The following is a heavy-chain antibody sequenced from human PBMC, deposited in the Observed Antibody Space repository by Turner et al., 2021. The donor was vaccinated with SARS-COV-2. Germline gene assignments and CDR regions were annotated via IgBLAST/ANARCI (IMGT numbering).Heavy chain of an antibody. CDR2: VDSGGTT. V-gene: IGHV4-39*02. CDR1: GDSIAGSAYY. D-gene: IGHD4-17*01. J-gene: IGHJ4*02. Sequence: QLQLQESGPRLVQPSETLSLTFTVSGDSIAGSAYYWGWIRQSPAKGLEWIGTVDSGGTTYYKPSLKRRITLSVDTSTNHFYLNLYSVTAADTAVYYCVRLSLVYGDYAEYWGQGALVTVSS. CDR3: VRLSLVYGDYAEY.